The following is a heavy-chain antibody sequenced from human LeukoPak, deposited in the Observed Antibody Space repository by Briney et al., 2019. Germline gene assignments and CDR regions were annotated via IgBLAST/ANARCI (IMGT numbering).Heavy chain of an antibody. D-gene: IGHD4-11*01. CDR3: AKDAQRGFDYSNSLEN. V-gene: IGHV3-33*06. J-gene: IGHJ4*02. Sequence: GKSLTLSCVASRFTFSHYGMHWVRQAPGKGLEWVAVIWNDASNQYYADSVKGRFTISRDNYQNTAYLQMNSLRAEDTAVYYCAKDAQRGFDYSNSLENWGQGTLVVVSP. CDR1: RFTFSHYG. CDR2: IWNDASNQ.